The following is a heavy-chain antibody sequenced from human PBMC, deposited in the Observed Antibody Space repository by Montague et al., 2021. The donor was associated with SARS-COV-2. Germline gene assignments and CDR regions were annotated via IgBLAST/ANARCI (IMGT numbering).Heavy chain of an antibody. Sequence: TLSLTCTFSGGSISSGGYYWSWIRQHPGKGLEWIGYIYYSGSTYYNPSLKSRVTISVDTSKNQFSLKMSSVTAADTAVYYCARSPEPMIILIITSLNWYFDLGGRGTLVTVSS. J-gene: IGHJ2*01. CDR2: IYYSGST. CDR3: ARSPEPMIILIITSLNWYFDL. CDR1: GGSISSGGYY. V-gene: IGHV4-31*03. D-gene: IGHD3-22*01.